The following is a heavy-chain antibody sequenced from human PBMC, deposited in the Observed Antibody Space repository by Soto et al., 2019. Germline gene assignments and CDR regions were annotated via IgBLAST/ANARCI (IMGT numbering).Heavy chain of an antibody. CDR3: AAGIAVAGTGYYYYGMDV. CDR1: GYTFTGYY. V-gene: IGHV1-2*04. CDR2: INPNSGGT. D-gene: IGHD6-19*01. Sequence: AASVKVSCKASGYTFTGYYMHCVRQAPGQGLEWMGWINPNSGGTNYAQKFQGWVTMTRDTSISTAYMELSRLRSDDTAVYYCAAGIAVAGTGYYYYGMDVWGQGTTVTVS. J-gene: IGHJ6*02.